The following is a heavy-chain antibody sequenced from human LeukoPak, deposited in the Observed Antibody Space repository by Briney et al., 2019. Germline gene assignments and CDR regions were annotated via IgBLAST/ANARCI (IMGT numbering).Heavy chain of an antibody. CDR1: GFTFDDYA. Sequence: GGSLRLSCAASGFTFDDYAMHWVRQAPGKGLEWVCLISGDGGSTYYADSVKGRFTISRDNSKNSLYLQMNSLRTEDTALYYCAKDIKYCSGGSCYGYYFDYWGQGTLVTVSS. D-gene: IGHD2-15*01. CDR2: ISGDGGST. CDR3: AKDIKYCSGGSCYGYYFDY. V-gene: IGHV3-43*02. J-gene: IGHJ4*02.